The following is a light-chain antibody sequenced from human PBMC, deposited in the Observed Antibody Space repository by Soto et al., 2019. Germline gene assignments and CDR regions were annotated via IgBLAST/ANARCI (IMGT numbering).Light chain of an antibody. Sequence: EIVMTQSPATLSVSPGERATLSCRASQSVSSNLAWYQQKPGQAPRLLIYGASTRATGIPARFSGSGSGTDSPLTISGLQSQDFAVYYCQQYNNWPPWTFGQGTKVEIK. CDR2: GAS. J-gene: IGKJ1*01. CDR3: QQYNNWPPWT. CDR1: QSVSSN. V-gene: IGKV3D-15*01.